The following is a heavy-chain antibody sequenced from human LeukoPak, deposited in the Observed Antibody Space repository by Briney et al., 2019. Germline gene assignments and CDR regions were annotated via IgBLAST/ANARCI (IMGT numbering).Heavy chain of an antibody. J-gene: IGHJ4*02. V-gene: IGHV4-38-2*02. Sequence: PSGTLSLTCAVSGGSISSGYYWGWIRQPPGKGLEWIGSIYHSGSTYYNPSLKSRVTISVDTSKDQFSLKLSSVTAADTAVYYCAREHGSGSYYNVWGQGTLVTVSS. D-gene: IGHD3-10*01. CDR1: GGSISSGYY. CDR3: AREHGSGSYYNV. CDR2: IYHSGST.